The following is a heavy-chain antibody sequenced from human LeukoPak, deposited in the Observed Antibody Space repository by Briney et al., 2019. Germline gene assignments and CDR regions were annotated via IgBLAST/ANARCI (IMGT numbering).Heavy chain of an antibody. V-gene: IGHV3-66*01. CDR2: IYSGGDT. CDR1: GFTVSSNY. Sequence: GGSLRLSCTASGFTVSSNYMSWVSQAPGKGLEWVSVIYSGGDTYYADSVKGRFTISRDNSKNTLYLQMNSLRAEDTAVYYCAREYSGNYYFDYWGQGTLVTVSS. CDR3: AREYSGNYYFDY. D-gene: IGHD1-26*01. J-gene: IGHJ4*02.